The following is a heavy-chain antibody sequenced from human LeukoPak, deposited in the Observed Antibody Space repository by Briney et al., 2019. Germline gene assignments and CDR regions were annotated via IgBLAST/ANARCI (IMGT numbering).Heavy chain of an antibody. CDR3: VRGCSSTSCYPFDC. J-gene: IGHJ4*01. CDR2: ISGSGGST. Sequence: GGSLRLSCAASGFTFSSYAMSWVRQAPGKGLEWVSAISGSGGSTYYADSVKGRFTISRDNSKNTLYLQMNSLRAEDTAVYYCVRGCSSTSCYPFDCWGQEPWSPSPQ. D-gene: IGHD2-2*01. CDR1: GFTFSSYA. V-gene: IGHV3-23*01.